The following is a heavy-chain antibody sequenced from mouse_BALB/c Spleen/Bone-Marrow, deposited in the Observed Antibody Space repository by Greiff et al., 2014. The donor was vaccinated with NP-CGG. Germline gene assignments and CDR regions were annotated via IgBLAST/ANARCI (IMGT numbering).Heavy chain of an antibody. CDR2: INPYNDGT. Sequence: VQLQQSGPELVKPGASVKMSCKASGYTFTSYVMHWVKQKPGQGLEWIGYINPYNDGTKYNERFKGKATLTSDKSSSTAYMEXXXXTSEDSAVYYCARGSSWAMDYWGQGTSVTVSS. V-gene: IGHV1-14*01. CDR1: GYTFTSYV. CDR3: ARGSSWAMDY. D-gene: IGHD1-1*01. J-gene: IGHJ4*01.